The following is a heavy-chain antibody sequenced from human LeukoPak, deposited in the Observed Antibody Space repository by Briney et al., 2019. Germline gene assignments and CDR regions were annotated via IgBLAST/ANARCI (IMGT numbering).Heavy chain of an antibody. CDR3: ARGSPYSSSWYVPSDY. CDR2: IIPNFGTA. V-gene: IGHV1-69*13. D-gene: IGHD6-13*01. J-gene: IGHJ4*02. Sequence: GASVKVSCKASGGTFSSYAISWVRQAPGQGLEWMGGIIPNFGTANYAQKFQGRVTITADESTSTAYMELSSLRSEDTAVYYCARGSPYSSSWYVPSDYWGQGTLVTVSS. CDR1: GGTFSSYA.